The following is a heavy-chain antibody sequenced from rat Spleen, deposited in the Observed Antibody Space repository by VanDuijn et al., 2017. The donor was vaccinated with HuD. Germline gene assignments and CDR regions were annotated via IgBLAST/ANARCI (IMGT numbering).Heavy chain of an antibody. CDR3: VTHGTGRGYFDY. Sequence: EVQLVESGGGLVQPGRSLKLSCAASGFTFSDYNMAWVRQAPKKGLEWVATIIYDDSRTYYRDYVKGRFTISRDNAKSTLYLQMDSLRSEDTATYYCVTHGTGRGYFDYWGQGVMVTVSS. J-gene: IGHJ2*01. CDR2: IIYDDSRT. D-gene: IGHD5-1*01. V-gene: IGHV5S10*01. CDR1: GFTFSDYN.